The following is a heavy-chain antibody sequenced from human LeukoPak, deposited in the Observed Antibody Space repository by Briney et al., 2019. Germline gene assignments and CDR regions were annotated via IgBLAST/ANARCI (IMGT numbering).Heavy chain of an antibody. CDR2: INHSGST. D-gene: IGHD5-18*01. V-gene: IGHV4-34*01. CDR1: GGSFSAYY. J-gene: IGHJ4*02. Sequence: SETLSLTCAVYGGSFSAYYWTWIRNPPGKGLDWIGEINHSGSTNYNPSLKSRVSISVDTSKNQFSLKLSSVTAADTAVYYCARVGVLDTAMPIYYFDYWGQGTLVTVSS. CDR3: ARVGVLDTAMPIYYFDY.